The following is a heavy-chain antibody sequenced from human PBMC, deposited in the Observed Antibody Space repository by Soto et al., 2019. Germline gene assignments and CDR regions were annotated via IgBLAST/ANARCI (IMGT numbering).Heavy chain of an antibody. Sequence: SETLSLTCTVSGGPVTGHYWSWIRQSPLKGLEWIAHIHFAGNTMYNPSLESRVTMSVDTSKNQFSLRLSSVTAADTAVYYCARVLYYDFWSGPPTYGMDVWGQGTTVTVSS. CDR2: IHFAGNT. CDR1: GGPVTGHY. J-gene: IGHJ6*02. V-gene: IGHV4-59*02. D-gene: IGHD3-3*01. CDR3: ARVLYYDFWSGPPTYGMDV.